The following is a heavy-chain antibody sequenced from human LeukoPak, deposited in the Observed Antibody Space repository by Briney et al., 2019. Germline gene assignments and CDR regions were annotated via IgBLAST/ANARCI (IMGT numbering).Heavy chain of an antibody. V-gene: IGHV3-74*01. CDR2: INSDESST. CDR1: GFTFSNYW. D-gene: IGHD4-17*01. J-gene: IGHJ4*02. CDR3: ARLRAVTTSDF. Sequence: GGSLRLSCAASGFTFSNYWMHWVRQAPGKGLVSVSRINSDESSTSYADSVKGRFIISRDNAKNTVFLQMNSLRAEGTAVYYCARLRAVTTSDFWGQGTLVTVSS.